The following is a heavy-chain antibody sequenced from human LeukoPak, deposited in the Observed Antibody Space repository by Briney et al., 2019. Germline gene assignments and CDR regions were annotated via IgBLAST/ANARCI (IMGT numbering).Heavy chain of an antibody. D-gene: IGHD2/OR15-2a*01. V-gene: IGHV4-4*09. Sequence: SETLSLTCTVSGGSISNYYWSWIRQPPGKGLEWIGYIYASGGTNYNPSLKSRVTISVDTSKNQFSLNLSSVTAADTAVYYCARAGTKGIYWGQGTLVTVSS. J-gene: IGHJ4*02. CDR2: IYASGGT. CDR3: ARAGTKGIY. CDR1: GGSISNYY.